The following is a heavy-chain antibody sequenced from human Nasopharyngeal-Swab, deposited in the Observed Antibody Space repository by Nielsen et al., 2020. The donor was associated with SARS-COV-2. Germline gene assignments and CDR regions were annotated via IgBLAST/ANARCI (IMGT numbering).Heavy chain of an antibody. J-gene: IGHJ4*02. V-gene: IGHV6-1*01. CDR2: TYYRSKWYN. D-gene: IGHD1-1*01. Sequence: SETLSLTWAISGDSVSSNSAAWNWIRQSPSRGLEWLGRTYYRSKWYNDYAVSVKSRITINPATSKNQFSLQLNSVTPEDTAVYYCARGTGPTYYFDYWGQGTLVTVSS. CDR1: GDSVSSNSAA. CDR3: ARGTGPTYYFDY.